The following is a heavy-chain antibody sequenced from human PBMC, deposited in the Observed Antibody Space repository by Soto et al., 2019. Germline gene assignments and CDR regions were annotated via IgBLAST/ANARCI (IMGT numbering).Heavy chain of an antibody. D-gene: IGHD3-9*01. V-gene: IGHV4-59*12. J-gene: IGHJ4*02. CDR1: GGSISVYY. Sequence: PETLSLTCTISGGSISVYYWSWIRQSPWQGLEWIGYVYDNGRPYYSPSLKSRVTISADTSKNQISLKLTSATAADTAVYYCARGVGSSPPRYWGRGTLVTVSS. CDR3: ARGVGSSPPRY. CDR2: VYDNGRP.